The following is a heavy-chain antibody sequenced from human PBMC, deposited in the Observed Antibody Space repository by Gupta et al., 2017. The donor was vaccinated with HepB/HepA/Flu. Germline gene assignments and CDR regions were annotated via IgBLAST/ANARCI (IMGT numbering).Heavy chain of an antibody. CDR2: VNGDGSAT. Sequence: EVQLVESGGGLVQPGGSLRLSCAASGFTFTGNWMHWVRQVPGKGLVWVSRVNGDGSATSYADSVKGRFTISRDNAKNMLYLQMNSLRAGDTAVYYCARDLSYGMDVWGQGTTVTVSS. J-gene: IGHJ6*02. CDR3: ARDLSYGMDV. V-gene: IGHV3-74*01. CDR1: GFTFTGNW.